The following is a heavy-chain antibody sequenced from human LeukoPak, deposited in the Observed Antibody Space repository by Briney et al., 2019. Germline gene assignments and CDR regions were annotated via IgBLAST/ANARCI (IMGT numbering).Heavy chain of an antibody. Sequence: GASVTVSCKASGGTFSSYAISWVRQAPGQGLEWMGRIIPILGIANYAQKFQGRVTITAVKSTSTAYMELSSLRSEDTAVYYCAREKLYYDILTGSIDYWGQGTLVTVSS. CDR2: IIPILGIA. CDR3: AREKLYYDILTGSIDY. V-gene: IGHV1-69*04. CDR1: GGTFSSYA. J-gene: IGHJ4*02. D-gene: IGHD3-9*01.